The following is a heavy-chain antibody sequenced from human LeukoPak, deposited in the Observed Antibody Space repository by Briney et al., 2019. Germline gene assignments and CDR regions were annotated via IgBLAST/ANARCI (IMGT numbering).Heavy chain of an antibody. Sequence: SETLSLTCTVSGGSISSYYWSWIGQPAGKGLEWIERIYTSGSTNYNPSLKSRVTMSVDTSKNQFSLKLSSVTAADTAVYYCARDTSYYGSGRNMDVWGKGTTVTISS. J-gene: IGHJ6*03. CDR2: IYTSGST. V-gene: IGHV4-4*07. CDR3: ARDTSYYGSGRNMDV. CDR1: GGSISSYY. D-gene: IGHD3-10*01.